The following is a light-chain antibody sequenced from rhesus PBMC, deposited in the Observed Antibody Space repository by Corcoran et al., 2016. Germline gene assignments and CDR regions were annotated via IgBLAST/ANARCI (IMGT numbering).Light chain of an antibody. CDR2: NTN. V-gene: IGKV1-32*01. CDR3: QHYNNLPYT. CDR1: QGISHY. J-gene: IGKJ4*01. Sequence: DIQMTQSPSSLSASVGDRVTITCRASQGISHYLNWYQQKPVKAPKIMVSNTNLLESGVPSRFSGSGSGTECTLTISSLQPYDFATYFCQHYNNLPYTFGGGTKVDIK.